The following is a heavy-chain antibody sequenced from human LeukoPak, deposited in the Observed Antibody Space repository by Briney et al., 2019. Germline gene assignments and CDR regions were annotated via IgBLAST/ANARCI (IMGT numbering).Heavy chain of an antibody. V-gene: IGHV3-23*01. Sequence: GGSLRLSCAASGFTFNIYAMSWVRQAPGKGLEWVSSINDSGDITNYADSVKGRLTISRDNSKNTLYLQMNSLRAEDTAVYYCAKDLSVDSSSWLRKAHPPGYWGQGTLVTVSS. J-gene: IGHJ4*02. CDR2: INDSGDIT. CDR1: GFTFNIYA. D-gene: IGHD6-13*01. CDR3: AKDLSVDSSSWLRKAHPPGY.